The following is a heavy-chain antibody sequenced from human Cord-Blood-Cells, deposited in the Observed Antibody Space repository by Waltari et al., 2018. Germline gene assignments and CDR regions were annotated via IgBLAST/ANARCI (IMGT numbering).Heavy chain of an antibody. V-gene: IGHV4-59*01. CDR2: IYYSGST. J-gene: IGHJ2*01. CDR3: ARVERGYCSGGSCYYWYFDL. Sequence: QVQLQESGPGLVKPSETLSLTCTVSGGSISSYYWRWIRQPPGRGLEWIGYIYYSGSTNYNPSLKSRVTISVDTSKNQFSLKLSSVTAADTAVYYCARVERGYCSGGSCYYWYFDLWGRGTLVTVSS. D-gene: IGHD2-15*01. CDR1: GGSISSYY.